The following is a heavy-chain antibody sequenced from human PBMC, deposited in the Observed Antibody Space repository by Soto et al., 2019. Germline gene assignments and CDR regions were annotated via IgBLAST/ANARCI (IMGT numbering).Heavy chain of an antibody. Sequence: QVQLQESGPGLVKPSQTLSLTCSVSGNSISSDAYYWSWIRQHPGKGLEWIGYIFYSGSTYYKPSLKGWLIISVDTSKNQFSLRLNSVTAAETAVYYCARVFIGGVNYRGPFYTLGQG. CDR2: IFYSGST. CDR3: ARVFIGGVNYRGPFYT. V-gene: IGHV4-31*03. D-gene: IGHD2-15*01. J-gene: IGHJ5*02. CDR1: GNSISSDAYY.